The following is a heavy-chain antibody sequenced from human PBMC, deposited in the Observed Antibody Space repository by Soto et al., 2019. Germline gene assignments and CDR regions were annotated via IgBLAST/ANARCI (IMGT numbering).Heavy chain of an antibody. J-gene: IGHJ6*02. CDR2: INSTGSSI. CDR1: GLTFSDSY. V-gene: IGHV3-11*01. CDR3: ARVRFGEWGYAMDV. Sequence: VQLVESGGGLVKPGGSLRLSCAASGLTFSDSYLNWIRHAPGKGLEWLAYINSTGSSIFYAGSVKGRFTISRDNAKNSLYLQMNSLRAEDTAMYYCARVRFGEWGYAMDVWGQGTTVTVSS. D-gene: IGHD3-10*01.